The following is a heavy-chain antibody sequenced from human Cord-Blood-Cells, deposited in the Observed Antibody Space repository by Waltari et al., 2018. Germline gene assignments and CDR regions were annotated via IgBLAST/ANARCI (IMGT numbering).Heavy chain of an antibody. CDR3: AGETGDLAFDI. J-gene: IGHJ3*02. CDR2: ISAYNGNT. CDR1: TFTSYG. D-gene: IGHD7-27*01. Sequence: TFTSYGISWVRQAPGQGLKWMGWISAYNGNTNYAQKLQGRVTMTTDTSTSTAYMELRSLRSDDTAVYYCAGETGDLAFDIWGQWTMVTVSS. V-gene: IGHV1-18*04.